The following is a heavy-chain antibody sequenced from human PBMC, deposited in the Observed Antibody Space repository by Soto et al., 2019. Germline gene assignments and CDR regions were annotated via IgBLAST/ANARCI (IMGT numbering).Heavy chain of an antibody. J-gene: IGHJ6*02. CDR1: GGTFSSYA. Sequence: SVKVSCKASGGTFSSYAISWVRQAPGQGLEWMGGIIPIFGTANYAQKFQGRVTITADESTSTAYMELSSLRSEDTAVYYCARGQWERYQSYYYYYGMDVWGQGTTVTVSS. V-gene: IGHV1-69*13. D-gene: IGHD1-1*01. CDR2: IIPIFGTA. CDR3: ARGQWERYQSYYYYYGMDV.